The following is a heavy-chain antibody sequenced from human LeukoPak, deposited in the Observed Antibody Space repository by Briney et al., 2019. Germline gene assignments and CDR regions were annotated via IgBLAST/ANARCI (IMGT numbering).Heavy chain of an antibody. Sequence: SETLSLTCTVSGGSISSSSYYWGWIRQPPGMGLEWIGSIYYSGSTYYNPSLKSRVTISVDTSKNQFSLKLSSVTAADTAVYYCARAIVGAARPLPSDYWGQGTLVTVSS. CDR3: ARAIVGAARPLPSDY. CDR2: IYYSGST. V-gene: IGHV4-39*01. J-gene: IGHJ4*02. CDR1: GGSISSSSYY. D-gene: IGHD1-26*01.